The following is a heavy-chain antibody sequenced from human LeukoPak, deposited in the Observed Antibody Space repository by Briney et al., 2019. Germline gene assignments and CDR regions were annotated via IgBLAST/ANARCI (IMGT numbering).Heavy chain of an antibody. CDR3: ARVRDYYDSSGYYYDY. V-gene: IGHV1-2*02. Sequence: ASVKVSCKTSGYTFTGYYMHWVRQAPGQALEWMGWINPNSGDTNYAQKFQGRVTMTRDTSISTAYMELSRLRSDDTAVYYCARVRDYYDSSGYYYDYWGQGTLVTVSS. CDR2: INPNSGDT. CDR1: GYTFTGYY. D-gene: IGHD3-22*01. J-gene: IGHJ4*02.